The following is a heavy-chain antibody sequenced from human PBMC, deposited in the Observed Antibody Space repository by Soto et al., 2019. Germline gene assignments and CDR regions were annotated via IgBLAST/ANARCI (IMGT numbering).Heavy chain of an antibody. V-gene: IGHV1-69*05. J-gene: IGHJ5*02. CDR1: GRTFSGYT. D-gene: IGHD3-3*01. Sequence: SGKVSWKASGRTFSGYTISWVRQAPRQGLEWMGGIIPIFGTANYAQKFQGRVTMTRNTSISTAYMELSSLRSEDAAVYYCAIQTDFRSGDYCRASSSNWFDHWGQGTMVTVSS. CDR3: AIQTDFRSGDYCRASSSNWFDH. CDR2: IIPIFGTA.